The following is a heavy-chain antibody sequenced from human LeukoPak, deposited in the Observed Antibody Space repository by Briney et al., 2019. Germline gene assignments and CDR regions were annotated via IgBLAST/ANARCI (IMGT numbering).Heavy chain of an antibody. D-gene: IGHD3-22*01. CDR1: GGSFSGYY. CDR2: INHSGST. V-gene: IGHV4-34*01. Sequence: PSETVSLTCVVYGGSFSGYYWSWIRQPPGKGLEWIGEINHSGSTNYNPSLKSRVTISVDTSKNQFSLKLSSVTAADTAVYYCARVGDDSSGYIFDYWGQGTLVTVSS. J-gene: IGHJ4*02. CDR3: ARVGDDSSGYIFDY.